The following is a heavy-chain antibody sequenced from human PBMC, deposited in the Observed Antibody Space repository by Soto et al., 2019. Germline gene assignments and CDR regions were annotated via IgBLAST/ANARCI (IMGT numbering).Heavy chain of an antibody. Sequence: SETLSLTCAVSGYSISSVYYWGWIRQPPGNGLEWIWSIFHSGTTYDNTSLKSRVTISVDMSNNQFSLKLTSVTAADTAVYYCARLLDDSSAYYYFDXWGQGTLVTVSX. V-gene: IGHV4-38-2*01. CDR1: GYSISSVYY. J-gene: IGHJ4*02. CDR2: IFHSGTT. CDR3: ARLLDDSSAYYYFDX. D-gene: IGHD3-22*01.